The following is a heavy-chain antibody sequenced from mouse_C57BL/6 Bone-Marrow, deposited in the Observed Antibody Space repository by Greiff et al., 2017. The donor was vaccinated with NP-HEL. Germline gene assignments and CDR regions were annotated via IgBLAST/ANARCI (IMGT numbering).Heavy chain of an antibody. CDR2: SRNKADDYTT. CDR3: ARDADWDGAMDY. V-gene: IGHV7-1*01. J-gene: IGHJ4*01. CDR1: GFTFSDFY. D-gene: IGHD4-1*01. Sequence: DVMLVESGGGLVQSGRSLRLSCATSGFTFSDFYMEWVRQAPGKGLEWIAASRNKADDYTTEYSASVKGRFIVSRDTSQSILYLQMNALRAEDTAIYYCARDADWDGAMDYWGQGTSVTVSS.